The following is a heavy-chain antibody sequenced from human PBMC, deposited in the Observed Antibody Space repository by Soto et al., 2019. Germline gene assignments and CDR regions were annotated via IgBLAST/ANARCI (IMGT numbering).Heavy chain of an antibody. V-gene: IGHV3-21*01. Sequence: GGSLSLSCAASGFTFSSYSMNWVRQAPGKGLEWVSSISSSSSYIYYADSVKGRFTISRDNAKNSLYLQMNSLRAEDTAVYYCARAYGSGSYRTMDVWGQGTTVTVSS. CDR3: ARAYGSGSYRTMDV. D-gene: IGHD3-10*01. CDR1: GFTFSSYS. J-gene: IGHJ6*02. CDR2: ISSSSSYI.